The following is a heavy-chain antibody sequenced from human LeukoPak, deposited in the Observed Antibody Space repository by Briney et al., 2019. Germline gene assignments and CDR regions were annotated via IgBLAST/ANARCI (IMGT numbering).Heavy chain of an antibody. CDR1: GFTFSSST. Sequence: GGSLRLSCAASGFTFSSSTMNWVRQAPGKGLDWVSSIIGGSIYIYYADSVKGRFTISRDNAKNSLYLQMNSLRAEDTAVYYCAREGYSSSWYYYCYMDVWGKGTTVTVSS. CDR2: IIGGSIYI. J-gene: IGHJ6*03. D-gene: IGHD6-13*01. V-gene: IGHV3-21*01. CDR3: AREGYSSSWYYYCYMDV.